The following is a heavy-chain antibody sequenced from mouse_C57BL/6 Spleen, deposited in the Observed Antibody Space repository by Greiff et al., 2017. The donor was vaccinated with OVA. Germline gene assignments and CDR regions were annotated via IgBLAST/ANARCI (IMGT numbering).Heavy chain of an antibody. D-gene: IGHD3-2*02. CDR3: TRDGQTAQAPFAY. V-gene: IGHV1-15*01. Sequence: QVQLQQSGAELVRPGASVTLSCKASGYTFTDYEMHWVKQTPVHGLEWIGAIDPETGGTAYNQKFKGKAILTADKSSSTAYMELRSLTSEDSPVYYCTRDGQTAQAPFAYWGQGTLVTVSA. CDR2: IDPETGGT. CDR1: GYTFTDYE. J-gene: IGHJ3*01.